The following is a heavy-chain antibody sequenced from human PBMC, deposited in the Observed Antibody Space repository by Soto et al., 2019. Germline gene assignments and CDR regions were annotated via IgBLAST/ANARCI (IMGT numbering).Heavy chain of an antibody. CDR3: ASTPPMKWWRWFDP. V-gene: IGHV1-69*13. J-gene: IGHJ5*02. CDR2: IIPITGTT. D-gene: IGHD2-15*01. CDR1: GYTFTDYY. Sequence: SVKVSCKASGYTFTDYYMHWVRQAPGQGLEWMGGIIPITGTTNYAQKFQGRVTITADESTSTAYMELSSLRSEDTAVYYCASTPPMKWWRWFDPWGQGTLVTVSS.